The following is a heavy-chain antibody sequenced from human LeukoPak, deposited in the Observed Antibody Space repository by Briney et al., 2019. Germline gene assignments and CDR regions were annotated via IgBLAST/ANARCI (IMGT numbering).Heavy chain of an antibody. CDR1: GLTFSNHG. CDR2: IRYDGINK. D-gene: IGHD2-15*01. J-gene: IGHJ5*01. V-gene: IGHV3-30*02. Sequence: PGGSLRLSCAASGLTFSNHGMHWVRQAPGKGLEWVSFIRYDGINKYYPDSVKGRFTISRDNSKNTLYLHMNSLRAEDTAVYYCIKDMGYCSGGSCYRWFDSWGQGTLVTVSS. CDR3: IKDMGYCSGGSCYRWFDS.